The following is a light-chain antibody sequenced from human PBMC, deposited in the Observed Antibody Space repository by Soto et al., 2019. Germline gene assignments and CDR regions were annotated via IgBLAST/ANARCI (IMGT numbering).Light chain of an antibody. CDR3: QQRSNWPLT. CDR2: DAS. J-gene: IGKJ4*01. CDR1: QSVRSY. V-gene: IGKV3-11*01. Sequence: EIVLTQSPATLSLSPGERATLSCRASQSVRSYLAWYQQKIGQAPRLLIYDASNRATGIPARFSGSGSGTDFSLTISSLVSEDFAVYYCQQRSNWPLTFGGGTKVEIK.